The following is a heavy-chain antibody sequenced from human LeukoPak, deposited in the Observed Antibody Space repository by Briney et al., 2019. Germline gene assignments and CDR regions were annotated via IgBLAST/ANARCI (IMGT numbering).Heavy chain of an antibody. V-gene: IGHV4-30-2*01. CDR3: ARVSRWLGYYFDY. D-gene: IGHD5-12*01. CDR1: GGSISSGGYS. CDR2: IYHSGST. Sequence: PSQTLSFTCAVSGGSISSGGYSWSWIRQPPGKGLEWIGYIYHSGSTYYNPSLKSRVTISVDRSKNQFSLKLSSVTAADTAVYYCARVSRWLGYYFDYWGQGTLVTVSS. J-gene: IGHJ4*02.